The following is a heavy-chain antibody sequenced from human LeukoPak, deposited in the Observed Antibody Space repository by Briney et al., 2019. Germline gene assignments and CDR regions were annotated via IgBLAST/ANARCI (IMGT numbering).Heavy chain of an antibody. CDR2: INPSGGST. V-gene: IGHV1-46*01. CDR1: GYTFTGYY. CDR3: ATLGGSGPNFDY. J-gene: IGHJ4*02. D-gene: IGHD2-15*01. Sequence: GASVKVSCKASGYTFTGYYMHWVRQAPGQGLEWMGIINPSGGSTSYAQKFQGRVTMTRDMSTSTVYMELSSLRSEDTAVYYCATLGGSGPNFDYWGQGTLVTVSS.